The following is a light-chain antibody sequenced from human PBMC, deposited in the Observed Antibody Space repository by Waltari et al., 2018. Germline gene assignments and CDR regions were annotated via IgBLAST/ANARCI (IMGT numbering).Light chain of an antibody. CDR1: RWDVGAYRY. V-gene: IGLV2-8*01. CDR2: EVD. CDR3: TSYGGTNNFL. J-gene: IGLJ1*01. Sequence: QSAPTQPPSATGSPGQSVTISCTGGRWDVGAYRYVSWYQQHPGRAPNVIMYEVDKRPSGVPDRFSGSKSGTTASLTISGLKLEDEADYYCTSYGGTNNFLFGSGTKVTV.